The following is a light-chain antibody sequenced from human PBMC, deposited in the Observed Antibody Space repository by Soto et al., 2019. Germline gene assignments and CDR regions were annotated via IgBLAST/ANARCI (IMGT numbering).Light chain of an antibody. CDR2: DND. CDR3: GTWDSSLPAL. J-gene: IGLJ2*01. Sequence: QSVLTQPPSVSAAPGQRVTISCSGSSSKIGSNYVFWYQHLPGTAPKLLIFDNDKRPSGIPDRFSGSKSGTSATLGIIGLQAGDEADYYCGTWDSSLPALFGGGTKVTVL. V-gene: IGLV1-51*01. CDR1: SSKIGSNY.